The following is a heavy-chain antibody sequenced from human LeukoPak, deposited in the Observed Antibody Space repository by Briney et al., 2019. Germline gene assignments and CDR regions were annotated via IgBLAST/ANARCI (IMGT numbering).Heavy chain of an antibody. D-gene: IGHD3-22*01. V-gene: IGHV3-23*01. CDR3: AKVPSPNYYDSSGFDY. J-gene: IGHJ4*02. CDR1: GLTFSSYA. CDR2: ISGSGGST. Sequence: PGGSLRLSCAASGLTFSSYAMSWVRQAPGKGLEWVSAISGSGGSTYYADSVKGRFTISRDNSKNTLYLQMNSLRAEDTAVYYCAKVPSPNYYDSSGFDYWGQGTLVTVSS.